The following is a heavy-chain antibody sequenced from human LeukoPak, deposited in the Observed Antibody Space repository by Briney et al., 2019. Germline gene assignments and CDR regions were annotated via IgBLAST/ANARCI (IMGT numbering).Heavy chain of an antibody. CDR1: GYIFTPHH. D-gene: IGHD5-24*01. J-gene: IGHJ4*02. CDR3: AMSVEMPPIPSFDY. Sequence: RASVNVSCKTSGYIFTPHHIHWMRQAPGQGLELLGWVSAANNPEYSQKFQGRVVITRDASATTSYLELNSLRSEDTAVYYCAMSVEMPPIPSFDYWGQGTLVTVSS. V-gene: IGHV1-3*01. CDR2: VSAANNP.